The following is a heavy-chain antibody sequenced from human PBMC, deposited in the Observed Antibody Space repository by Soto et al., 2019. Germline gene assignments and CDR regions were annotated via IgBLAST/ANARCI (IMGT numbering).Heavy chain of an antibody. CDR1: GFTFSSYS. D-gene: IGHD2-15*01. CDR2: MSGSGGSP. CDR3: AKRGSCDAVTCFHHFHH. Sequence: GGSLRLSCAASGFTFSSYSMSWVHQAPGKGLEWVSIMSGSGGSPNYADSVKGRCTISRDNSKDTLYLQMNSLRAEDTAVYYCAKRGSCDAVTCFHHFHHWGQGALVTVSS. V-gene: IGHV3-23*01. J-gene: IGHJ1*01.